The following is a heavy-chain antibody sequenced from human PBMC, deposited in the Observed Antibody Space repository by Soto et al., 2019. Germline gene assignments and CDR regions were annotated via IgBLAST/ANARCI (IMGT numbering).Heavy chain of an antibody. V-gene: IGHV3-23*01. J-gene: IGHJ4*02. Sequence: LRLSCAASGFTFSSYAMSWVRQAPGKGLERVSAISGSGGSTYYADSVKGRFTISRDNSKNTLYLQMNSLRAEDTAVYYCAKELEYSSSWTPSLFDYWGQGTLVTVSS. CDR2: ISGSGGST. CDR1: GFTFSSYA. D-gene: IGHD6-13*01. CDR3: AKELEYSSSWTPSLFDY.